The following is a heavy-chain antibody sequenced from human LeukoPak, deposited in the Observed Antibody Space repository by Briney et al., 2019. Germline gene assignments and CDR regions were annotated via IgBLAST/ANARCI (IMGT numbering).Heavy chain of an antibody. CDR3: ARDVLDSSWYSEHVVPYYFDY. CDR1: GGSISSYY. CDR2: IYYSGST. J-gene: IGHJ4*02. Sequence: PSETLSLTCTVSGGSISSYYWSWIRQPPGKGLEWIGYIYYSGSTNYNPSLKSRVTISVDTSKNQFSLKLSSVTAADTAVYYCARDVLDSSWYSEHVVPYYFDYWGQGTLVTVSS. D-gene: IGHD6-13*01. V-gene: IGHV4-59*01.